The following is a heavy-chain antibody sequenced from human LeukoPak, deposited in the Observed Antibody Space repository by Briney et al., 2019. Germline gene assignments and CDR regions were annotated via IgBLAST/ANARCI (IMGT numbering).Heavy chain of an antibody. D-gene: IGHD6-13*01. CDR1: GGSISSSSYY. CDR3: ARRSSSWYYFDY. J-gene: IGHJ4*02. Sequence: SETLPLTCTVSGGSISSSSYYWGWIRQPPGKGLEGNGSIYYSGSTYYNPSLKSRVTISVDTSKNQFSLKLRSVTAADTAVYYCARRSSSWYYFDYWGQGTLVTVSS. V-gene: IGHV4-39*01. CDR2: IYYSGST.